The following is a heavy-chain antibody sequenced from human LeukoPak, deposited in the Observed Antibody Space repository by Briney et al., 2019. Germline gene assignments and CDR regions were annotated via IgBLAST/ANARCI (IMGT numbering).Heavy chain of an antibody. D-gene: IGHD3-10*01. V-gene: IGHV4-39*07. CDR1: GGSISSSSYY. J-gene: IGHJ4*02. Sequence: PSETLSLTCTVSGGSISSSSYYWSWIRQPPGKGLEWIGSIYYSGSTYYNPSLKSRVTISVDTSKNQFSLKLSSVTAADTAVYYCARDRLTLHYYGSGSYIDYWGQGTLVTVSS. CDR3: ARDRLTLHYYGSGSYIDY. CDR2: IYYSGST.